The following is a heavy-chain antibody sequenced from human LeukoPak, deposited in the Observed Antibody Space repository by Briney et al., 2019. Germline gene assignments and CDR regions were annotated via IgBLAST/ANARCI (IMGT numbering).Heavy chain of an antibody. CDR3: VRVRTGTSCYDY. J-gene: IGHJ4*03. D-gene: IGHD3/OR15-3a*01. V-gene: IGHV4-31*03. CDR2: ISYSGLT. CDR1: GGSITSAASH. Sequence: SETLSLTCSVSGGSITSAASHCSWIRQHPGQGLEWIGYISYSGLTSYCPSITSRVAISLDTPKNQFSLKLTSVTAADTAVYYCVRVRTGTSCYDYWGQGTRVTVSS.